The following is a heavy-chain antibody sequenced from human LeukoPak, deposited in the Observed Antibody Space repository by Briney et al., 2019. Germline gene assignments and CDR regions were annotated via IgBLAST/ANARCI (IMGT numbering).Heavy chain of an antibody. V-gene: IGHV3-7*01. CDR3: ARDPFDSGDRYYGAFDL. Sequence: GGSLRLSCAASGFTFSSYWMSWVRQAPGKGLEWVANIETDGSEKQYVDSVKGRFAISRDNAKNSLYLQMNSLRAEDTAVYYCARDPFDSGDRYYGAFDLWGQGTMVTVSS. J-gene: IGHJ3*01. D-gene: IGHD3-22*01. CDR1: GFTFSSYW. CDR2: IETDGSEK.